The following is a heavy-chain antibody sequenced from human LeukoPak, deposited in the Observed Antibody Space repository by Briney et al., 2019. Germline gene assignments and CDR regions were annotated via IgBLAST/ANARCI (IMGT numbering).Heavy chain of an antibody. J-gene: IGHJ3*02. CDR3: ARDRIDGTWDAFDI. V-gene: IGHV4-4*07. D-gene: IGHD1-26*01. CDR1: GGSISNYC. CDR2: IYTGVTS. Sequence: SETLSLTCTVSGGSISNYCWSWIRQPAGKGLEWIGCIYTGVTSYYNPSLKSRVTMSVDTSKNQFSLNLTSVTAADTAVYYCARDRIDGTWDAFDIWGQGTMVTVSS.